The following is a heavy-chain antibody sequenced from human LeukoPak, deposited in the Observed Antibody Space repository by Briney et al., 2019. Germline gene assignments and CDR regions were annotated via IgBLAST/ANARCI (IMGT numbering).Heavy chain of an antibody. CDR2: ISGSGGST. CDR1: GFTFSSYQ. D-gene: IGHD3-22*01. CDR3: AKEHTDSSGYYLDY. V-gene: IGHV3-23*01. J-gene: IGHJ4*02. Sequence: PGGSLRLSCAASGFTFSSYQMNRVRQAPGKGLEWVSGISGSGGSTYYADSVKGRFTISRDNSKNTLYLQMSSLRAEDTAVYYCAKEHTDSSGYYLDYWGQGTLVTVSS.